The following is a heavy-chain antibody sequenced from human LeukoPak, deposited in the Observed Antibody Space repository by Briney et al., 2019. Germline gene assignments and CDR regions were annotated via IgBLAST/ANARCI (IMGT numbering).Heavy chain of an antibody. D-gene: IGHD6-13*01. V-gene: IGHV4-34*01. CDR2: IDHSGST. Sequence: SETLTLTCAVSGGFFSSYYWSWIRQPPGKGQEWSGEIDHSGSTNYNPSLKSRVTISVDTSNSQVSLQLSSVTAADTAVYYCARNFPYSRLDYWCRGTLVTVSS. CDR3: ARNFPYSRLDY. J-gene: IGHJ4*02. CDR1: GGFFSSYY.